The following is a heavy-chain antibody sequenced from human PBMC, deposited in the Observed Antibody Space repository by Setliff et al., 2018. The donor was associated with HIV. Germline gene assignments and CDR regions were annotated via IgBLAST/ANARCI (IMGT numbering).Heavy chain of an antibody. Sequence: SETLSLTCTVSGGSISPYYWSWIRQPPGKGLEWIGSIYHTGITYDNPSLKSRVTISVDTSKNQISLRLSSVTAADTAVYYCARLSGGMVPNYWGQGTLVTVSS. D-gene: IGHD3-10*01. J-gene: IGHJ4*02. CDR1: GGSISPYY. V-gene: IGHV4-39*01. CDR2: IYHTGIT. CDR3: ARLSGGMVPNY.